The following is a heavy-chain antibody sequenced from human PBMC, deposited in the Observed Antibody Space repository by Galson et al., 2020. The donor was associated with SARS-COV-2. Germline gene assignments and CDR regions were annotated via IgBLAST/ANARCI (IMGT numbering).Heavy chain of an antibody. V-gene: IGHV3-21*01. D-gene: IGHD3-16*01. CDR3: ARDLRGISPDALDL. CDR1: GFTFSSYS. Sequence: KIGESLKTSCAASGFTFSSYSMNWVRQAPGKGLEWVSSVSSSSSYKYYADSVWGRFTISRDNAENSLYLQMNSLRAEDAAVYYCARDLRGISPDALDLWGQGTMVTVSS. J-gene: IGHJ3*01. CDR2: VSSSSSYK.